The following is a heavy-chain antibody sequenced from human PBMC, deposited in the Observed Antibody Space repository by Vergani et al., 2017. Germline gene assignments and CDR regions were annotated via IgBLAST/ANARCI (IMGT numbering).Heavy chain of an antibody. J-gene: IGHJ6*03. D-gene: IGHD6-6*01. V-gene: IGHV4-34*01. CDR1: GGSFSGYY. Sequence: QVQLQQWGAGLLKPSETLSLTCAVSGGSFSGYYWSWIRQPPGKGLEWIGEINHSGSTNYNPSLKSRVTISVDTSKNQFSLKLSSVTAADTAVYYCSRGRRYSSSSPIYYYYMDVWGKGTTVTVSS. CDR3: SRGRRYSSSSPIYYYYMDV. CDR2: INHSGST.